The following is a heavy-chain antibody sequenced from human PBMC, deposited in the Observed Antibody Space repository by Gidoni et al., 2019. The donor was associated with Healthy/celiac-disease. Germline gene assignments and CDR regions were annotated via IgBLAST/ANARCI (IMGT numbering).Heavy chain of an antibody. CDR2: IYWDDDK. J-gene: IGHJ5*02. CDR1: GFSLSTSGVG. CDR3: APSPIAAAGKGWFDP. D-gene: IGHD6-13*01. V-gene: IGHV2-5*02. Sequence: QITLKESGPTLVNPTQTLTLTCTFSGFSLSTSGVGVGWSRQPPGKALEWLALIYWDDDKRYSPSLKSRLTITKDTSKNQVVLTMTNMDPVDTATYYCAPSPIAAAGKGWFDPWGQGTLVTVSS.